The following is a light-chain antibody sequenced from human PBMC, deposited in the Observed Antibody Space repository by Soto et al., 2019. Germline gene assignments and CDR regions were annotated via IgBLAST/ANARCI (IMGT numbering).Light chain of an antibody. Sequence: EIVLTQSPATLSLSPGERATLSCRASQSVSSYLVWYQQKPGQDPRLLISDTSNRATGIPARFSGSGSGTDFTLTISSLEPEDFAVYYCQQRSNWPLTFGGGTKVEIK. CDR3: QQRSNWPLT. J-gene: IGKJ4*01. CDR1: QSVSSY. CDR2: DTS. V-gene: IGKV3-11*01.